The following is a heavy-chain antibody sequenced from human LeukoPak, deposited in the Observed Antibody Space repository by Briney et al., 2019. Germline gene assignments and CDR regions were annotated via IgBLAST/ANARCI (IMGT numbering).Heavy chain of an antibody. J-gene: IGHJ4*02. Sequence: GASVKVSCKASGGTFSSYAISWVRQAPGQGLEWMGGIIPIFGTANYAQKFQGRVTITADESTSTAYMELSSLRSEDTAVYYCARDRVGATLGPYDYWGQGTLVTVSS. V-gene: IGHV1-69*13. D-gene: IGHD1-26*01. CDR2: IIPIFGTA. CDR1: GGTFSSYA. CDR3: ARDRVGATLGPYDY.